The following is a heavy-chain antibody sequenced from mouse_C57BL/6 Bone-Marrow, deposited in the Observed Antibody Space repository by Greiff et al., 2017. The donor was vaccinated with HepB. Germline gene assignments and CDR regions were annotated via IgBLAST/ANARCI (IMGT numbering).Heavy chain of an antibody. CDR1: GFTFSSYA. CDR2: ISDGGSYT. J-gene: IGHJ4*01. Sequence: EVKLVESGGGLVKPGGTLKLSCAASGFTFSSYAMSWVRQTPEKRLEWVATISDGGSYTYYPDNVKGRFTISRDNAKNNLYLQMSHLKSEDTAMYYCAPLLRPKAMDYWGQGTSVTVSS. D-gene: IGHD1-2*01. CDR3: APLLRPKAMDY. V-gene: IGHV5-4*03.